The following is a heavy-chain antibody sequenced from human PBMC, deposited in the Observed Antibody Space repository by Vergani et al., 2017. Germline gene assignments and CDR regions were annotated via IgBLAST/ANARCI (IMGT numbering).Heavy chain of an antibody. CDR1: GGTFSSYA. Sequence: QVQLVQSGAEVKKPGSSVKVSCKASGGTFSSYAISWVRQAPGQGLEWMGGIIPIFGTANYAQKFQGRVTITADESTNTAYMELSSLRSEDTAVYYCARVVGTTILGVNKLKYYYGMDVWGQGTTVTVSS. V-gene: IGHV1-69*01. CDR2: IIPIFGTA. D-gene: IGHD3-3*01. CDR3: ARVVGTTILGVNKLKYYYGMDV. J-gene: IGHJ6*02.